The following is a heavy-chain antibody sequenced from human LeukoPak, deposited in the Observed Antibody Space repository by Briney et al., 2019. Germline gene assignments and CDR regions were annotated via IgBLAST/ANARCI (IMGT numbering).Heavy chain of an antibody. CDR1: GFAFKSYS. V-gene: IGHV3-21*01. CDR2: ISSSGTYI. CDR3: ARGSGASFNFGH. D-gene: IGHD3-16*02. Sequence: GSLRLSCSASGFAFKSYSMNCVRQAPVKGLEWVSSISSSGTYIYYADSVKGRFTLSRDDAKNSLYLQMNSLRAEETAVYFCARGSGASFNFGHWGQGTLVSVSS. J-gene: IGHJ4*02.